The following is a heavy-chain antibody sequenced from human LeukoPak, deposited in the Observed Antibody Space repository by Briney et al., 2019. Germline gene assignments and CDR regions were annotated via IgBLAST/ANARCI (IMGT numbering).Heavy chain of an antibody. Sequence: SVKVSCKASGGTFSSYAISWVRQAPGQGLEWMGGIIPIFGTANYAQKFQGRVTITTDESASTAYMELSSLRSEDTAVYYCAGSYYYDSSGYYSWGQGTLVTVSS. CDR1: GGTFSSYA. V-gene: IGHV1-69*05. J-gene: IGHJ4*02. CDR3: AGSYYYDSSGYYS. D-gene: IGHD3-22*01. CDR2: IIPIFGTA.